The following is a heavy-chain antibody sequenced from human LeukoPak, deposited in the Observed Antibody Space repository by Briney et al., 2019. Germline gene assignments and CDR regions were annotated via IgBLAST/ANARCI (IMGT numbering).Heavy chain of an antibody. Sequence: GGSLRLSCAASGFKFSNYWMHWVRQAPGKGLVWVSRINPDGSSTSYADSVKGRFTISRDNAKNSLYLQMNSLRAEDTAVYYCASGLSPDIPPRSFVVVVAAPRYWGQGTLVTVSS. V-gene: IGHV3-74*01. CDR1: GFKFSNYW. CDR3: ASGLSPDIPPRSFVVVVAAPRY. CDR2: INPDGSST. J-gene: IGHJ4*02. D-gene: IGHD2-15*01.